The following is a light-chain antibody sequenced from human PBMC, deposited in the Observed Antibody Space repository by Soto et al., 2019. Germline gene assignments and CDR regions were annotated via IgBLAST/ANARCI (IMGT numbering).Light chain of an antibody. Sequence: EIVVTQSPATLSVSPGEKATLFCRASQSVRSNYLSWYQQKPGQAPRLLIYDASTRATGFPAKFSGSGSGTEFTLTISSLQSEDFAVYYCQQYSSWPLTFGGGTKV. CDR1: QSVRSN. J-gene: IGKJ4*01. CDR2: DAS. V-gene: IGKV3-15*01. CDR3: QQYSSWPLT.